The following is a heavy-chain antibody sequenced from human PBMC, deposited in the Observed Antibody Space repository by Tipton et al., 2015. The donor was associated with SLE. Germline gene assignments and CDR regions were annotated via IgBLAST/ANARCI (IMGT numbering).Heavy chain of an antibody. CDR1: GYSISSGYY. D-gene: IGHD3-3*01. CDR3: ARQFGVVIIEGYDY. Sequence: TLSLTCTVSGYSISSGYYWGWIRQPPGKGLEWIGSIYHSGSTYYNPSLKSRVTISVDTSKNQFSLKLSSVTAADTAVYYCARQFGVVIIEGYDYWGQGTLVTVSS. V-gene: IGHV4-38-2*02. CDR2: IYHSGST. J-gene: IGHJ4*02.